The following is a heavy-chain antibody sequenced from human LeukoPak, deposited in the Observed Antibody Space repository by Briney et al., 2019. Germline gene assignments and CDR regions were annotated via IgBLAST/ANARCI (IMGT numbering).Heavy chain of an antibody. Sequence: ASVKVSCKASGYTFSNYDITWVRQAPWQGLEWLGWISAYNGDTNYAQKLQGRVTMTTDTSTGTAYMELRSLRSDDTAVYYCARHYYDSGGYNSAFDYWGQGTLVTVSS. CDR1: GYTFSNYD. CDR3: ARHYYDSGGYNSAFDY. J-gene: IGHJ4*02. CDR2: ISAYNGDT. V-gene: IGHV1-18*01. D-gene: IGHD3-22*01.